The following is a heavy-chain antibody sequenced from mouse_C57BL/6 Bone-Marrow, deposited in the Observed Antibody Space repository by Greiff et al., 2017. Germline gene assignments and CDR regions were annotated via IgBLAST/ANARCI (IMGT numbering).Heavy chain of an antibody. Sequence: EVQRVESGAELVRPGASVKLSCTASGFNIKDDYMHWVKQRPEQGLEWIGWIDPENGDTEYASKFQGKATITADTSSNTAYLQLSSLTSEDTAVYYCTTLYYGNFPFAYWGQGTLVTVSA. CDR2: IDPENGDT. V-gene: IGHV14-4*01. CDR1: GFNIKDDY. CDR3: TTLYYGNFPFAY. J-gene: IGHJ3*01. D-gene: IGHD2-1*01.